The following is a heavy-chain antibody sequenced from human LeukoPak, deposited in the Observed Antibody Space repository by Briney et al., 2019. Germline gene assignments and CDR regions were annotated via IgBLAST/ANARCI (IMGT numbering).Heavy chain of an antibody. V-gene: IGHV3-23*01. CDR3: AKDGGSYGYNDFDY. D-gene: IGHD5-18*01. CDR1: GFTFSSYA. CDR2: ISENGGAT. Sequence: GGSLRLSCAASGFTFSSYAMSWVRQAPGRGLQSVSTISENGGATFYAGSVMGRFAISRDNSKNTLYLQMNSLRADDTAVYYCAKDGGSYGYNDFDYWGQGTLVTVSS. J-gene: IGHJ4*02.